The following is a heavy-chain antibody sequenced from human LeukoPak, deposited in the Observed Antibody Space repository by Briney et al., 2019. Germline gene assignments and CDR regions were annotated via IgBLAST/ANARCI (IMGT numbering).Heavy chain of an antibody. CDR2: IRSKPYGGTT. V-gene: IGHV3-49*04. Sequence: GGSLRLSCTGSGFTFGDHGMSWVRQAPGKGLEWVGFIRSKPYGGTTEYAASVKGRFAISRDNAKNSLYLQMNSLRDEDTAVYYCARDRLGAGSFDIWGQGTMVTVSS. CDR1: GFTFGDHG. D-gene: IGHD7-27*01. CDR3: ARDRLGAGSFDI. J-gene: IGHJ3*02.